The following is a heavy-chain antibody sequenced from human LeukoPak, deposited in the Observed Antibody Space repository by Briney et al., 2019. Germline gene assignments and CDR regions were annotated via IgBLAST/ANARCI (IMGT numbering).Heavy chain of an antibody. CDR2: ISQSGST. CDR3: AREIGSTSPIDY. J-gene: IGHJ4*02. Sequence: PSETLSLTCTVSGGSISSGNYYWSWIRQPPGKGLEWIGYISQSGSTYYNPSLKSRVSISADRSKNQFSLKLSSVTAADTAVYYCAREIGSTSPIDYWGQGTLVTVSS. CDR1: GGSISSGNYY. V-gene: IGHV4-30-2*01. D-gene: IGHD2-2*01.